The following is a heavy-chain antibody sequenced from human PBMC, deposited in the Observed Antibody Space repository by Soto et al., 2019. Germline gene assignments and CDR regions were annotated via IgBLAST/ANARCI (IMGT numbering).Heavy chain of an antibody. D-gene: IGHD3-9*01. CDR1: GGTFSSYA. V-gene: IGHV1-69*13. Sequence: SVKVSCKASGGTFSSYAISWVRQAPGQGLEWMGGIIPIFGTANYAQKFQGRVTITADESTSTAYMELSSLRSEDTAVYYCARGSYYDILTGPAADYYYYGMDVWGQGATVTVS. CDR2: IIPIFGTA. J-gene: IGHJ6*02. CDR3: ARGSYYDILTGPAADYYYYGMDV.